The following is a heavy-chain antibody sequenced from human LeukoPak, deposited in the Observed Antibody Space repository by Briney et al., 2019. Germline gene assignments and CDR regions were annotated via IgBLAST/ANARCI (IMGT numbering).Heavy chain of an antibody. J-gene: IGHJ6*02. CDR3: ARGRIAAAPAGYYYYYGMDV. CDR1: GGSISSSIYY. Sequence: SETLSLTCIVSGGSISSSIYYWSWIRQPPGKGLEWIGEINHSGSTNYNPSLKSRVTISVDTSKNQFSLKLSSVTAADTAVYYCARGRIAAAPAGYYYYYGMDVWGQGTTVTVSS. D-gene: IGHD6-13*01. V-gene: IGHV4-39*07. CDR2: INHSGST.